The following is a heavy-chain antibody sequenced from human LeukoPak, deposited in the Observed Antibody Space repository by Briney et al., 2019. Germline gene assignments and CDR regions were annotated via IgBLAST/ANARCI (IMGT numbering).Heavy chain of an antibody. CDR2: IKQDGSEK. J-gene: IGHJ4*02. Sequence: GGSLRLSCAASGFTFSSYSMSWVRQAPGKGLEWVANIKQDGSEKYYVDSVKGRFTISRDNAKNSLYLQVSSLRAEDTAVYYCARVRGSYSSDYWGQGTLVTVSS. CDR1: GFTFSSYS. D-gene: IGHD1-26*01. CDR3: ARVRGSYSSDY. V-gene: IGHV3-7*01.